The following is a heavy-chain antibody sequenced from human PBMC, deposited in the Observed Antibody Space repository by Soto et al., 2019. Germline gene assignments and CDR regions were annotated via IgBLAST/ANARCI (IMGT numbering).Heavy chain of an antibody. Sequence: GGSLRLSCAASGFTVSRFWMHWVRQPPGKGLVWLSHIKTDGGGTSYAASVKGRFTISRDNAKNTLYLEMNNLRVEDTAVYYCARSNFDYWGPGTLVTVSS. CDR1: GFTVSRFW. CDR3: ARSNFDY. J-gene: IGHJ4*02. V-gene: IGHV3-74*01. CDR2: IKTDGGGT.